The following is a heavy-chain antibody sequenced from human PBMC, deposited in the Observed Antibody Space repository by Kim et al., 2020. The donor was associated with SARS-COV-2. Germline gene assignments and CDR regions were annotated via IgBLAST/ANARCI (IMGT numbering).Heavy chain of an antibody. CDR3: ARERVILLWFGDPQGVDWFDP. Sequence: SETLSLTCTVSGGSLSSYYWSWIRHPAGTGLEWIGRSYTSGSTNYNPSLKSRVTMSVDTSKNQFSLKLSSVTAADTAVYYCARERVILLWFGDPQGVDWFDPWGKGTLVTVSS. CDR1: GGSLSSYY. V-gene: IGHV4-4*07. J-gene: IGHJ5*02. CDR2: SYTSGST. D-gene: IGHD3-10*01.